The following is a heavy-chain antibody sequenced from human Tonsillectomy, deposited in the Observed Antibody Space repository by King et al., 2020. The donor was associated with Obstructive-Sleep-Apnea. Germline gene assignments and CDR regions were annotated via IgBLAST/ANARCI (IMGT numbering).Heavy chain of an antibody. J-gene: IGHJ4*02. CDR1: GYTFTAYL. CDR2: INPPSGDT. D-gene: IGHD3-3*01. V-gene: IGHV1-2*02. Sequence: QLVQSGAEVKKPGASVKVSFKASGYTFTAYLMHWVRQAPGQGLELMGWINPPSGDTNFLQKFQGRVTMTRDTSISTAYMELTRLRSGDTAVYYCATFSSSSHFDYWGQGTLVTVSS. CDR3: ATFSSSSHFDY.